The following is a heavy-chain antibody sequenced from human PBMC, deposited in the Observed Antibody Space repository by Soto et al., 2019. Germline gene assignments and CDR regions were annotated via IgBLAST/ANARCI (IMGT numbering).Heavy chain of an antibody. Sequence: EVQLVESGGVVVQPGGSLRISCAASGFTFDDYTMHWVRHAPGKGLEWASLIRWDGGSTYYADSVKGRFTIYRDNSKNSLYLQMNSLRTEDTAVYYCAKADSSGYFPYYYGMDVWGQGTTVTVSS. CDR1: GFTFDDYT. J-gene: IGHJ6*02. V-gene: IGHV3-43*01. D-gene: IGHD3-22*01. CDR3: AKADSSGYFPYYYGMDV. CDR2: IRWDGGST.